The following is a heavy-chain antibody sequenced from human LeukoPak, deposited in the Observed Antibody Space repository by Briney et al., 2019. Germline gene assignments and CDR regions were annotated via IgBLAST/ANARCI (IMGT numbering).Heavy chain of an antibody. CDR3: ARDAETSLAN. CDR1: GFAVSSKY. D-gene: IGHD5-24*01. CDR2: IYLDGRA. J-gene: IGHJ4*02. Sequence: GGSLRLSCAASGFAVSSKYMNWVRQTPGKGLEWVTVIYLDGRADYADSVKGRFTISSDNSKNTVYLQMNSLKDEDTAVYYCARDAETSLANWGQGTLVTVSP. V-gene: IGHV3-66*01.